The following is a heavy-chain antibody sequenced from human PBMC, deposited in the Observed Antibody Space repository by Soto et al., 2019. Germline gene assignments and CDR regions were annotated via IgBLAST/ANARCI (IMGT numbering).Heavy chain of an antibody. D-gene: IGHD1-1*01. CDR1: GGSISSYY. CDR2: IYYSGST. V-gene: IGHV4-59*08. Sequence: SSETLSLTCTVSGGSISSYYWSWIRQPPGKGLEWIGYIYYSGSTNYNPSLKSRVTISVDTSKNQFSLKLSSVTAADTAVYYCARRYNPGFEYWGQGTLVTVSS. CDR3: ARRYNPGFEY. J-gene: IGHJ4*02.